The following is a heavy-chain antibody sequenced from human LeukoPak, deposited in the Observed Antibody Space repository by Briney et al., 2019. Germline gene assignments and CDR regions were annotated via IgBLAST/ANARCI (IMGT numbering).Heavy chain of an antibody. Sequence: ASVKVSCKASGYTFTSYGISWVRQAPGQGLEWMGWISAYNGNTNYAQKLQGRVTMTTDTSTSTAYMKLRSLRSDDTAVYYCARRITMVRGVIYYFDYWGQGTLVTVSS. CDR3: ARRITMVRGVIYYFDY. V-gene: IGHV1-18*01. J-gene: IGHJ4*02. CDR2: ISAYNGNT. CDR1: GYTFTSYG. D-gene: IGHD3-10*01.